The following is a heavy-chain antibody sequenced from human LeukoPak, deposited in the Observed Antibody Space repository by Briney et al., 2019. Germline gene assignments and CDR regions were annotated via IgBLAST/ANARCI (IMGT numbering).Heavy chain of an antibody. D-gene: IGHD1-26*01. V-gene: IGHV3-7*01. Sequence: PGGSLRLSCAASGFTFSRYWMSWVRQAPGKGLEMVANIREDGHEKFYGDSVKGRFTVSRDNAKNSLYLQMNSLTVEDTAVYYRARDREGSRDAFDIWGQGTMVTVSS. J-gene: IGHJ3*02. CDR3: ARDREGSRDAFDI. CDR1: GFTFSRYW. CDR2: IREDGHEK.